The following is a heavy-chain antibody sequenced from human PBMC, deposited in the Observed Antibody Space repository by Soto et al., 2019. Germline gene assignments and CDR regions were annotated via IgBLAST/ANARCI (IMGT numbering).Heavy chain of an antibody. CDR2: LGGTNSDT. J-gene: IGHJ5*02. D-gene: IGHD5-18*01. CDR3: VRALRHTAMVYPWFDP. CDR1: GFTFSDYA. V-gene: IGHV3-23*01. Sequence: PGGSLRLSCAASGFTFSDYAMNWVRQAPGKGLEWVSGLGGTNSDTHYAASVEGRFTVSRDNSKSTFSLGLTSVTAADTAVYYCVRALRHTAMVYPWFDPWGQGTLVTVSS.